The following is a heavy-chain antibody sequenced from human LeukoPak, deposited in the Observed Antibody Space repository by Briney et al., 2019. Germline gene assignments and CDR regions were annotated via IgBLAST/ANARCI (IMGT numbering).Heavy chain of an antibody. CDR3: ARVLGIAVAGYPPSFDY. J-gene: IGHJ4*02. Sequence: GASVKVSCKASGYTFTGYYMHWVRQAPGQELEWMGWINPNSGGTNYAQKFQGRVTMTRDTSISTAYMELSRLRSDDTAVYYCARVLGIAVAGYPPSFDYWGQGTLVTVSS. D-gene: IGHD6-19*01. CDR2: INPNSGGT. V-gene: IGHV1-2*02. CDR1: GYTFTGYY.